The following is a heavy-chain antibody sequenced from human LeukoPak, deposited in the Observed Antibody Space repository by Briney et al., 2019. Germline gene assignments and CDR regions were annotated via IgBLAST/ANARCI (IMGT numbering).Heavy chain of an antibody. V-gene: IGHV4-34*01. J-gene: IGHJ6*03. CDR1: GGSFSGYY. D-gene: IGHD3-3*01. Sequence: SETLSLTCAVYGGSFSGYYWSWIRQPPGKGLEWIGEINHSGSTNYNPSLKSRVTISVDTSKNQFSLKLSSVTAADTAVYYCARGPTYYDFWSGYYLNYMDVWGKGTTVTVSS. CDR2: INHSGST. CDR3: ARGPTYYDFWSGYYLNYMDV.